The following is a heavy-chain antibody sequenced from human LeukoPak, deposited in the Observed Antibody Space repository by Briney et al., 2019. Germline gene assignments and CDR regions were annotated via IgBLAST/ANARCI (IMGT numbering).Heavy chain of an antibody. V-gene: IGHV4-34*01. J-gene: IGHJ4*02. CDR3: ARMTTPPKEPVRDY. CDR1: GGSFSGYY. CDR2: INHSGST. D-gene: IGHD4-17*01. Sequence: SETLSLTCAVYGGSFSGYYWSWIRQPPGKGLEWIGEINHSGSTNCNPSLKSRVTISVDTSKNQFSLKLSSVTAADTAVYYCARMTTPPKEPVRDYWGQGTLVTVSS.